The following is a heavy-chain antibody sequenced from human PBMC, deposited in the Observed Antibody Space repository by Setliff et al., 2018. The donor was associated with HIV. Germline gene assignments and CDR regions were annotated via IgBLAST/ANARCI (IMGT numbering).Heavy chain of an antibody. CDR2: VTSNSGNI. CDR1: GFTFGDYA. J-gene: IGHJ4*02. D-gene: IGHD1-1*01. Sequence: GGSLRLSCTASGFTFGDYAMHWVRQAPGKGLEWVSGVTSNSGNIDYVDFVKGRFTISRDNSKNTLYLQLNSLRPEDTAVYYCASARIPTGGTSTSFDYWGQGTLVTVSS. V-gene: IGHV3-9*01. CDR3: ASARIPTGGTSTSFDY.